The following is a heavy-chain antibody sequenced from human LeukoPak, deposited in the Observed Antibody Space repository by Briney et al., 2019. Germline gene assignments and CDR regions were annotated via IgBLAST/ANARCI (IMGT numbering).Heavy chain of an antibody. D-gene: IGHD3-22*01. Sequence: GGSLSLSCEASGFTFSTYWMTWVRQAPGKGLEWVANINQHGSESYYVDSVKGRFIISRDNAKNSLYLHMSSLRSEDTAVYYCARDLAVLGYFHFDYWGQGTLVTVSS. CDR2: INQHGSES. V-gene: IGHV3-7*03. CDR3: ARDLAVLGYFHFDY. J-gene: IGHJ4*02. CDR1: GFTFSTYW.